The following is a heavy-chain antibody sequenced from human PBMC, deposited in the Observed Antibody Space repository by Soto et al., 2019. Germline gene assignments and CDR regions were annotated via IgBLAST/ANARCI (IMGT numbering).Heavy chain of an antibody. CDR1: GYTFTGYY. Sequence: SVKVSCKASGYTFTGYYMHWVRQAPGQGLEWMGWINPNSGGTNYAQKFQGWVTMTRDTSISTAYMELSRLRSDDTAVYYCAREGYDYVWGSYCSHRPKDNAFDIWGQGTMVTVSS. CDR3: AREGYDYVWGSYCSHRPKDNAFDI. V-gene: IGHV1-2*04. D-gene: IGHD3-16*02. J-gene: IGHJ3*02. CDR2: INPNSGGT.